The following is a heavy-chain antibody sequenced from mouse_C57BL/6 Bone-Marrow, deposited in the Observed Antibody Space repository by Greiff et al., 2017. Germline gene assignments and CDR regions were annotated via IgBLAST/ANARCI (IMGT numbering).Heavy chain of an antibody. CDR3: SRSIRAN. V-gene: IGHV3-2*02. J-gene: IGHJ2*01. Sequence: EVQLKESGPGLVNPSQSLSLTCTVTGYSITSDYAWTWIRQFPGNKLEWMGSISYSGSTSYTPSLNSRISLTRDKAKNQFFLQLHSVTTEDTATYYWSRSIRANCGQGTTLTVSS. CDR2: ISYSGST. D-gene: IGHD3-3*01. CDR1: GYSITSDYA.